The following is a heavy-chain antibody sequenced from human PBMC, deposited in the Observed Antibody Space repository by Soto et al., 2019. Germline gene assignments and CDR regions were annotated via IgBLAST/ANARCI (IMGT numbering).Heavy chain of an antibody. J-gene: IGHJ3*02. V-gene: IGHV1-2*04. CDR1: GYTFTGYY. CDR3: ARRMRPRYCSGGSCYSYDAFDI. D-gene: IGHD2-15*01. Sequence: QVQLVQSGAEVKKPGASVKVSCKASGYTFTGYYMHWVRQAPGQGLEGMGWINPNSGGTNDAQKFQGWVTMTRDTSISTAYMELSRLRSDDTAVYYCARRMRPRYCSGGSCYSYDAFDIWGQGTMVTVSS. CDR2: INPNSGGT.